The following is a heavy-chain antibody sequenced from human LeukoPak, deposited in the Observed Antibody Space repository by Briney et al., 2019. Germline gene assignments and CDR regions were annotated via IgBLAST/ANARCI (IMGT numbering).Heavy chain of an antibody. CDR2: ISGSGGST. CDR3: AKFSTYYDFWSGYLDAFDI. V-gene: IGHV3-23*01. CDR1: GFTFSSYA. D-gene: IGHD3-3*01. J-gene: IGHJ3*02. Sequence: GGSLRLSCAASGFTFSSYAMSWVRQAPGKGLEWVPAISGSGGSTYYADSVKGRFTISRDNSKNTLYLQMNSLRAEDTAVYYCAKFSTYYDFWSGYLDAFDIWGQGTMVTVSS.